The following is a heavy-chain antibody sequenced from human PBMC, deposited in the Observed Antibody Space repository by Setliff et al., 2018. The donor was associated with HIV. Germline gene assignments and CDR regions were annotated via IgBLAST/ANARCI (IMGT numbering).Heavy chain of an antibody. Sequence: GGSLRLSCAASGLTFSNYWMHWVRQAPGKGLEWVSRIDSDGSDTNYADSVRGRFTISRDNAKNSLYLQMNSLRAEDTAVYYCATDRGTYWGQGTLVTVSS. J-gene: IGHJ4*02. CDR3: ATDRGTY. CDR2: IDSDGSDT. CDR1: GLTFSNYW. D-gene: IGHD1-7*01. V-gene: IGHV3-74*01.